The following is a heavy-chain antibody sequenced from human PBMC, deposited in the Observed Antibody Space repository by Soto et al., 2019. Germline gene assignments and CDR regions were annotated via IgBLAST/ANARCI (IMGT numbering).Heavy chain of an antibody. CDR3: ARIAPRSDYGDYEVGPYYFDY. J-gene: IGHJ4*02. V-gene: IGHV1-69*06. D-gene: IGHD4-17*01. CDR1: GGTFSSYA. Sequence: ASVKVSCKASGGTFSSYAISWVRQAPGQGLEWMGGIIPIFGTANYAQKFQGRVTITADKSTSTAYMELSSLRSEDTAVYYCARIAPRSDYGDYEVGPYYFDYWGQGTLVTVSS. CDR2: IIPIFGTA.